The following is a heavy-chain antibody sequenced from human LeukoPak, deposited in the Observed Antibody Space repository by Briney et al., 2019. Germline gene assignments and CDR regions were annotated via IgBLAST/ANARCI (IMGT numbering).Heavy chain of an antibody. D-gene: IGHD2-15*01. CDR2: INHSGRT. CDR1: GGSFSGYY. J-gene: IGHJ5*02. V-gene: IGHV4-34*01. CDR3: ARRQVGLRRDLWFDP. Sequence: SETLSLTCVVDGGSFSGYYWSWIRQPPGKGLEWIGEINHSGRTNFNPSLKSRVTMSVDTSKNQFSLKLSSVTAADTAVYYCARRQVGLRRDLWFDPWGQGTLVTVSS.